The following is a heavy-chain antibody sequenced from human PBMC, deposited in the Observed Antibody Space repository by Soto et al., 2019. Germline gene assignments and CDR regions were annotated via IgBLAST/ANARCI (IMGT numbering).Heavy chain of an antibody. Sequence: QVQLQESGPGLVRPSETLSLTCTVSGGSGNSGTYYWNLITQPPGKGLEWLGYIFYSGHTNYKPSVRSRVTISVDTHRKQFSLKLSSVTAADTAGYYCASSYTIMVAAFGEWGQGTLVTVSS. J-gene: IGHJ1*01. D-gene: IGHD3-16*01. CDR3: ASSYTIMVAAFGE. CDR1: GGSGNSGTYY. CDR2: IFYSGHT. V-gene: IGHV4-61*01.